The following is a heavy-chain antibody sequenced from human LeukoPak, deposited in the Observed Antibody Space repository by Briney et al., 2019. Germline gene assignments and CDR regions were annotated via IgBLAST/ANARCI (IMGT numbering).Heavy chain of an antibody. J-gene: IGHJ6*03. Sequence: GGSLRLSCAASEFSFGSYAMSRVRQAPGKGLQWVSGICGSGDSTYYADSVNGRFTISRNNSKNTLYLQMIILRAEDTAVYYCAKGGGIYFRRVTYYYYYMDVWGKGSTVTVSS. CDR3: AKGGGIYFRRVTYYYYYMDV. V-gene: IGHV3-23*01. CDR1: EFSFGSYA. CDR2: ICGSGDST. D-gene: IGHD1-26*01.